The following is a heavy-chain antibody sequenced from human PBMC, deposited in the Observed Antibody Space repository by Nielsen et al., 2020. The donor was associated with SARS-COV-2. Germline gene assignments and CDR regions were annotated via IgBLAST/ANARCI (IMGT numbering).Heavy chain of an antibody. CDR3: ARGANQYSSSWLVGRYYYYYGMDV. J-gene: IGHJ6*02. CDR1: GYTFTSYG. V-gene: IGHV1-18*01. CDR2: ISAYNGNT. D-gene: IGHD6-13*01. Sequence: ASVKVSCKASGYTFTSYGISWVRQAPGQGLEWMGWISAYNGNTNYAQKLQGRVTMTTDTSTSTAYMELRSLRSDDTAVYYCARGANQYSSSWLVGRYYYYYGMDVWGQGTTVTVSS.